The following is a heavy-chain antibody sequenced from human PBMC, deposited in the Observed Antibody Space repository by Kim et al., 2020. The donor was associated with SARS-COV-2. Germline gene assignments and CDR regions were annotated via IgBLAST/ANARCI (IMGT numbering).Heavy chain of an antibody. CDR2: INSYNGDT. CDR1: GYRFDSYE. J-gene: IGHJ5*02. V-gene: IGHV1-18*01. D-gene: IGHD6-13*01. Sequence: ASVKVSCKAFGYRFDSYEIIWVRKAPGRGLEWMGKINSYNGDTNYAQNFQGRVTMTRDASTATTFMELTGLTSDDTALYYCARGSTGPWGQGTLAT. CDR3: ARGSTGP.